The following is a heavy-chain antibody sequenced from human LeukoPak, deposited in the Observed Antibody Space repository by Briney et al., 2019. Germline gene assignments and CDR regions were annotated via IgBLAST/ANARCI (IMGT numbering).Heavy chain of an antibody. CDR1: GYTFTSYD. D-gene: IGHD1-26*01. Sequence: ASVKVSRKASGYTFTSYDINWVRQATGQGLEWMGWMNPNSGNTGYAQKFQGRVTITRNTSISTAYMELSSLRSEDTAVYYCARAPGATSPYYFDYWGQGTLVTVSS. CDR3: ARAPGATSPYYFDY. J-gene: IGHJ4*02. V-gene: IGHV1-8*03. CDR2: MNPNSGNT.